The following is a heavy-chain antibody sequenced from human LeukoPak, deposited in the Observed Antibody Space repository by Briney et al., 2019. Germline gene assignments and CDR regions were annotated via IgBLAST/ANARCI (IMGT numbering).Heavy chain of an antibody. CDR2: IYPGESDT. D-gene: IGHD5-18*01. J-gene: IGHJ5*02. CDR1: GSRFTSYW. V-gene: IGHV5-51*01. CDR3: ARQYPGYPADGFDP. Sequence: GASLKTPSKGSGSRFTSYWIGWGRQLPGKGVEGMGIIYPGESDTSYSPSFKGQVTISADKSISTAYLQWSTLKASDTAMYYCARQYPGYPADGFDPRGQGSLVTVS.